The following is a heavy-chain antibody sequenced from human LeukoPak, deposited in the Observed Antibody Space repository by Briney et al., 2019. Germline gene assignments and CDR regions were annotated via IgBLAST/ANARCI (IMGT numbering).Heavy chain of an antibody. Sequence: GRSLRLSCAASGITFSNYAMHWVRQAPGRGLEWVAVIWFDGSIKYYADSVKGRFTISRDNSKNTLYLQMNSLRAEDTAVYYCAKKTRHRDDIWGQGTMVTVSS. CDR3: AKKTRHRDDI. J-gene: IGHJ3*02. CDR2: IWFDGSIK. CDR1: GITFSNYA. V-gene: IGHV3-33*06.